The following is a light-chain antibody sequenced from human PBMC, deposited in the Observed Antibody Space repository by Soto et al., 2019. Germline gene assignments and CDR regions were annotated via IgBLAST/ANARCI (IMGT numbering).Light chain of an antibody. CDR3: QQTYSDIS. Sequence: DVRMTQSPSSLSASVGDTITITCRASRTINTYLNWFQQKPGEPPRLLIYGASTLHDGVPSMFSGSGSGADFTLTISGLQPEDFASYHCQQTYSDISVGGGTKV. J-gene: IGKJ4*01. V-gene: IGKV1-39*01. CDR2: GAS. CDR1: RTINTY.